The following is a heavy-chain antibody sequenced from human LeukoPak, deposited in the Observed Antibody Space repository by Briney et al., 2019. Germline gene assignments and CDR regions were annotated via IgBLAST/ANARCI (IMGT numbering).Heavy chain of an antibody. D-gene: IGHD2-21*01. CDR1: GYTFTSYY. CDR2: ISAYNGNT. CDR3: ARGDLDGHLDY. V-gene: IGHV1-18*04. Sequence: ASVKVSCKASGYTFTSYYMHWVRQAPGQGLEWMGWISAYNGNTNYAQKLQGRVTMTTDTSTSTAYMELRSLRSDDTAVYYCARGDLDGHLDYWGQGTLVTVSS. J-gene: IGHJ4*02.